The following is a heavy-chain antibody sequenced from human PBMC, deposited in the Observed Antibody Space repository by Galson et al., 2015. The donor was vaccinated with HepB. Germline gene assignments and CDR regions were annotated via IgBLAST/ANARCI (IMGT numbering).Heavy chain of an antibody. Sequence: CAISGDSVSSNSAAWNWIRQSPSRGLEWLGRTYYRSKWYNGYAVSVKSRVTVNPDTSKNQFSLHLNSVTSEDTAVYYCARVSGALGGGRSFDLWGRGTLVIVSS. V-gene: IGHV6-1*01. D-gene: IGHD3-16*01. J-gene: IGHJ2*01. CDR1: GDSVSSNSAA. CDR2: TYYRSKWYN. CDR3: ARVSGALGGGRSFDL.